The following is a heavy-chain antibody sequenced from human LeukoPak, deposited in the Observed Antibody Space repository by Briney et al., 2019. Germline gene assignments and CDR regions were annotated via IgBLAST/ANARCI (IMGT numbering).Heavy chain of an antibody. D-gene: IGHD3-3*01. V-gene: IGHV4-39*02. Sequence: SETLSLTCSVSGGSIISTNYYWGWIRQPPGKGLEWIGSIYQSGSGSSYYNPSLKSRVTISGDTSKNHLFLRLSSVTAADTAVYYCASTLRFLPYRRFDYWGQGTLVTVPS. CDR3: ASTLRFLPYRRFDY. CDR2: IYQSGSGSS. J-gene: IGHJ4*02. CDR1: GGSIISTNYY.